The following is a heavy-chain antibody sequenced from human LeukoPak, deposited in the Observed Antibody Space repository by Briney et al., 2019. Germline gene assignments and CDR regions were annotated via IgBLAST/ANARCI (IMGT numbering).Heavy chain of an antibody. V-gene: IGHV3-48*01. Sequence: GGSLRLSCAASGFSFSSYSMNWVRQAPGKGLEWVSYITSSSNAMYYADSVKGRFTISIDNAKNSLYLQMNSLRAEDTAVYYCARKSGSSGYPFDYWGQGTLVTVSS. CDR3: ARKSGSSGYPFDY. D-gene: IGHD3-22*01. CDR1: GFSFSSYS. CDR2: ITSSSNAM. J-gene: IGHJ4*02.